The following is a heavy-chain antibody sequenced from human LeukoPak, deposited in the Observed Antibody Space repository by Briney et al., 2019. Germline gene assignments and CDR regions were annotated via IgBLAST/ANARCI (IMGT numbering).Heavy chain of an antibody. CDR2: INAGNGNT. Sequence: ASVKVSCKASGYTFTSYAMRWVRQAPGQRLEWMGWINAGNGNTKYSQKFQGRVTITRDTFASTAYMELSSLRSEDTAVYYCARVGAAAGPYYFDYWGQGTLVTVSS. D-gene: IGHD6-13*01. CDR1: GYTFTSYA. J-gene: IGHJ4*02. V-gene: IGHV1-3*01. CDR3: ARVGAAAGPYYFDY.